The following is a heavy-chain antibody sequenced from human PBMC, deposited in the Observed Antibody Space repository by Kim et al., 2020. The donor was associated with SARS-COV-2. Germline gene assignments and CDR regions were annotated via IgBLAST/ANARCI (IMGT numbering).Heavy chain of an antibody. Sequence: GGSLRLSCAASGFTFTSYAMSWVRQAPGKGLEWVSAISGSGGSTYYADSVKGRFTISRDNSKNTLYLQMNSLRAEDTAIYDCAKGYYDFWSGYYSYFDYWGQGTLVTVSS. D-gene: IGHD3-3*01. J-gene: IGHJ4*02. CDR3: AKGYYDFWSGYYSYFDY. V-gene: IGHV3-23*01. CDR1: GFTFTSYA. CDR2: ISGSGGST.